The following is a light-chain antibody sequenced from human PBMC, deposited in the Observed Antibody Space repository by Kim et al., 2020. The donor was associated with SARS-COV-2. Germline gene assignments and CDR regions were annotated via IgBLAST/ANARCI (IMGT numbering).Light chain of an antibody. CDR1: LSVARN. Sequence: SLSPGESATLSCRASLSVARNLAWYQQKPGQSPRLLIYAASTRASGTPARFSGSGSGTDFTLTISSLQSEDFAVYYCQQYNNWPTFGQGTKVDIK. J-gene: IGKJ1*01. CDR2: AAS. CDR3: QQYNNWPT. V-gene: IGKV3-15*01.